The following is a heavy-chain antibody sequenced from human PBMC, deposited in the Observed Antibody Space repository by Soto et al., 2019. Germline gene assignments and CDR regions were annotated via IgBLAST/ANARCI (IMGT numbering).Heavy chain of an antibody. V-gene: IGHV3-48*02. CDR1: GFTFSSYA. D-gene: IGHD6-13*01. CDR2: ISRSSSNI. CDR3: ARIRPGYSSSWYYFDY. J-gene: IGHJ4*02. Sequence: PGGSLILSCAASGFTFSSYAMNWVRPAPGKGLQWVSYISRSSSNIYYADSVKGRFTISRDNAKNSLYLQMNTLTDEDTAVYYCARIRPGYSSSWYYFDYWGQGTLVTVSS.